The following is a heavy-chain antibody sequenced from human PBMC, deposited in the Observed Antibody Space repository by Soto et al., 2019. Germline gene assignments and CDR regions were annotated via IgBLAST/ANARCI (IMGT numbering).Heavy chain of an antibody. Sequence: SETLSLTCTVSGGSISSGGYYWSWIRQHPGKGLEWIGYIYYSGSTYYNPSLKSRVTISVDTSKNQFSLKLSSVTAADTAVYYCAHLGNSWYFDYWGQGXLVTVYS. V-gene: IGHV4-31*03. J-gene: IGHJ4*02. CDR3: AHLGNSWYFDY. D-gene: IGHD2-2*01. CDR2: IYYSGST. CDR1: GGSISSGGYY.